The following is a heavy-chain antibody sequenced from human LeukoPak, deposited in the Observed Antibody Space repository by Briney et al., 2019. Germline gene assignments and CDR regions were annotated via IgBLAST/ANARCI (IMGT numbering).Heavy chain of an antibody. CDR3: ARAAYSSTWYSRYFDL. V-gene: IGHV3-13*01. J-gene: IGHJ2*01. CDR1: GFTFSSYD. CDR2: IGTAGEI. Sequence: GGSLRLSCAASGFTFSSYDINWVRQATGKGLEWVSGIGTAGEIYYPGSVKGRFTVSRENAKNSLYLQMNSLRAGDTAVYYCARAAYSSTWYSRYFDLWGRGTLVTVSS. D-gene: IGHD6-13*01.